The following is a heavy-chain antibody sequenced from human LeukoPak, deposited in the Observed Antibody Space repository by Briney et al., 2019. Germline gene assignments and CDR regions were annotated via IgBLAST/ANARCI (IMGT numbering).Heavy chain of an antibody. CDR1: GFTSSGHS. D-gene: IGHD1-26*01. J-gene: IGHJ4*02. Sequence: GGSLRLSCATSGFTSSGHSMSWVRQAPGKGLEWVSSITSTATHTYYADSVKGRFTISRDNAKNSLILQTSSLTVADTGIYYCARDGSPNYGYYAFFDNWGQGTLVTVSS. V-gene: IGHV3-21*01. CDR3: ARDGSPNYGYYAFFDN. CDR2: ITSTATHT.